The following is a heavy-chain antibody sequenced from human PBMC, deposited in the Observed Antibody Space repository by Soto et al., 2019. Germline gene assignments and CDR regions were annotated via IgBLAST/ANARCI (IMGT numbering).Heavy chain of an antibody. CDR1: GFTFSRYG. CDR2: ISTSGDST. J-gene: IGHJ4*02. D-gene: IGHD2-2*01. V-gene: IGHV3-23*01. Sequence: EVQLLESGAGLVQPGGSLRLSCAASGFTFSRYGMSWVRQAPGKGLEWVSGISTSGDSTYYADSVKGRFTISRDNSKDTLYLQMNSLRAGDTAVYYCAINSRYCSSTSCYADWGQGTLVTVSS. CDR3: AINSRYCSSTSCYAD.